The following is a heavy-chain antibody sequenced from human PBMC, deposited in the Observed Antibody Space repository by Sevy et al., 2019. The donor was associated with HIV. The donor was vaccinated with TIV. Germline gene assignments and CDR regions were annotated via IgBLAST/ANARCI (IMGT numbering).Heavy chain of an antibody. D-gene: IGHD3-22*01. CDR1: GFTFSSYA. J-gene: IGHJ6*02. CDR3: ARDYYDSSGPRYYYGMDV. V-gene: IGHV3-30-3*01. Sequence: GSLRLSCAASGFTFSSYAMHWVRQAPGKGLEWVAVISYDGSNKYYADSVKGRFTISRDNSKNTLYLQMNSLRAEDTAVYYCARDYYDSSGPRYYYGMDVWGQGTTVTVSS. CDR2: ISYDGSNK.